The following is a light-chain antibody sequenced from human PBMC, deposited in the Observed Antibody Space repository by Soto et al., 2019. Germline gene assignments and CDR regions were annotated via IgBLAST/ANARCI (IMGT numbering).Light chain of an antibody. CDR2: DVS. J-gene: IGKJ1*01. CDR3: QQYNGYSRT. Sequence: DIQMTQSPSTLSASVGDRVTITCRASQSIGDSLAWYQQKPGKAPYLLISDVSSLERGVPSRFSGSGSGTECTLTISSMQPDDFATFYCQQYNGYSRTFGQGTKVEI. CDR1: QSIGDS. V-gene: IGKV1-5*01.